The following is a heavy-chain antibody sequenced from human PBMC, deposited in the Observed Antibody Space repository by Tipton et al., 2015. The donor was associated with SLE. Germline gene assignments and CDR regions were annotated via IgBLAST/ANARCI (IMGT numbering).Heavy chain of an antibody. D-gene: IGHD3-10*01. Sequence: SLRLSCAASGFTFSSYAMSWVRQAPGKGLEWVSAISGSGGSTYYADSVKGRFTISRDNSKNTPYLQMNSLRAEDTAVYYCAKDRILWFGVGFDAFDIWGQGTMVTVSS. CDR3: AKDRILWFGVGFDAFDI. CDR1: GFTFSSYA. V-gene: IGHV3-23*01. CDR2: ISGSGGST. J-gene: IGHJ3*02.